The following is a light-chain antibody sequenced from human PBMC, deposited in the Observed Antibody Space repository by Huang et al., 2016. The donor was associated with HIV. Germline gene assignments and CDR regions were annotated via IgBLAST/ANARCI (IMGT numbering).Light chain of an antibody. Sequence: DIQMTQSPSSLSASVGDRVIITCRASQNIATYLNWYQQKPGKAPKVLIYATSTLQSGVPSRFSGSGAGTDFTLTITSLQPDDFATYYCQQSYTTPQMYTFGQGTKL. CDR2: ATS. J-gene: IGKJ2*01. V-gene: IGKV1-39*01. CDR3: QQSYTTPQMYT. CDR1: QNIATY.